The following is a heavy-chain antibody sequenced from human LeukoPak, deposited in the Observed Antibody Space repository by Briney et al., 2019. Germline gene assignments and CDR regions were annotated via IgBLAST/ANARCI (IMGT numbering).Heavy chain of an antibody. V-gene: IGHV3-11*04. CDR1: GFTFSDYY. Sequence: GGSLRLSCAASGFTFSDYYMSWIRQAPGKGLEWVSYISSSGSTIYYADSVKGRFTISRDNAKNSLYLQMNSLRAEDTAVYYCAREEEEQQLVSGYYYYYMDVWGKGTTVTVSS. D-gene: IGHD6-13*01. CDR3: AREEEEQQLVSGYYYYYMDV. J-gene: IGHJ6*03. CDR2: ISSSGSTI.